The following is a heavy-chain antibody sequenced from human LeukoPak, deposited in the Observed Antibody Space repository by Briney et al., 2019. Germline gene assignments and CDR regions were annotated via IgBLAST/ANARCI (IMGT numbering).Heavy chain of an antibody. D-gene: IGHD1-7*01. Sequence: GGALRLSCAAAGFTFSSYAMSWGRQAPGGGQEWVSAISASGYSTYYGDSMNGQFTHSRDNFKKTPYLQMNNLKAEDTGIFYCAEDVYYWNCYFDFWGQGTLVTVSS. CDR3: AEDVYYWNCYFDF. J-gene: IGHJ4*02. V-gene: IGHV3-23*01. CDR2: ISASGYST. CDR1: GFTFSSYA.